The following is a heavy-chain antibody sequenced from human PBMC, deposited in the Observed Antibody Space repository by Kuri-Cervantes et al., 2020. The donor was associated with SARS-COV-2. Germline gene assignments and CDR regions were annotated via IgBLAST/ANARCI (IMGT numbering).Heavy chain of an antibody. Sequence: LSLTCAASGFTFSSYAMHWVRQAPGKGLEWVAVISYDGSNKYYADSVKGRFTISRDNSKNTLYLQMNSLRAEDTAVYYCARGLTGSYWGQGTLVTVSS. CDR1: GFTFSSYA. V-gene: IGHV3-30-3*01. J-gene: IGHJ4*02. CDR3: ARGLTGSY. CDR2: ISYDGSNK. D-gene: IGHD1-20*01.